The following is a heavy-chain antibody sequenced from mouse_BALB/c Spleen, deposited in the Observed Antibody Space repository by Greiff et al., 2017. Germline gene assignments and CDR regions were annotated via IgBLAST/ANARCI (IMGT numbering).Heavy chain of an antibody. CDR2: IWAGGST. V-gene: IGHV2-9*02. CDR1: GFSLTSYG. Sequence: QVQLKESGPGLVAPSQSLSITCTVSGFSLTSYGVHWVRQPPGKGLEWLGVIWAGGSTNYNSALMSRLSISKDNSKSQVFLKMNSLQTDDTAMYYCARDVGIYDGYYDAMDYWGQGTSVTVSS. J-gene: IGHJ4*01. CDR3: ARDVGIYDGYYDAMDY. D-gene: IGHD2-3*01.